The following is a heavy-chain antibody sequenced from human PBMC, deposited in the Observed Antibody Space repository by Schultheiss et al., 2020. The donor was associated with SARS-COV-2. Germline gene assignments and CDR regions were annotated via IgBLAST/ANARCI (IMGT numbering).Heavy chain of an antibody. J-gene: IGHJ4*02. V-gene: IGHV4-4*02. Sequence: SETLSLTCAVSGGSISSSNWWSWVRQPPGKGLEWIGEIYHSGSTNYNPSLKSRVTISVDKSKNQFSLKLSSVTAADTAVYYCARDAYYYDSSGYYPYYFDYWGQGTLVTVSS. CDR2: IYHSGST. D-gene: IGHD3-22*01. CDR1: GGSISSSNW. CDR3: ARDAYYYDSSGYYPYYFDY.